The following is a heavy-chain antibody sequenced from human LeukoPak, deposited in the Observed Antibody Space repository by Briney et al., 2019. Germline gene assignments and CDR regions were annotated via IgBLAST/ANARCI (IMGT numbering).Heavy chain of an antibody. Sequence: ASVKVSCKASGYRFNSYGISWVRQAPGQGLEWMGWISGFNGNTNDAQKFQGRVTMTTDTSTSTAYMELRSLTSDDTAVFYCARTNSKGRQWFDPWGQGTLVTVSS. J-gene: IGHJ5*02. V-gene: IGHV1-18*01. CDR2: ISGFNGNT. D-gene: IGHD6-13*01. CDR1: GYRFNSYG. CDR3: ARTNSKGRQWFDP.